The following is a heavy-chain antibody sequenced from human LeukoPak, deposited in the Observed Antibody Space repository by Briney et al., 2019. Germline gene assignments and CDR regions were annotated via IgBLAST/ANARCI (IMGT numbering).Heavy chain of an antibody. V-gene: IGHV1-8*03. CDR3: ARVRDYGDYVDAFDV. Sequence: ASVKVSCKASGYTFTSYDINWVRQATGQGLEWMGWMNPNSGNTGYAQKFQSRVTITRNTSISTAYMELSSMRSEDTAVYYCARVRDYGDYVDAFDVWGQATMVTVSS. J-gene: IGHJ3*01. D-gene: IGHD4-17*01. CDR2: MNPNSGNT. CDR1: GYTFTSYD.